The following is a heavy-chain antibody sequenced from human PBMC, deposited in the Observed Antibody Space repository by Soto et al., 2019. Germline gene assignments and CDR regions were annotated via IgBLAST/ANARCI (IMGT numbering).Heavy chain of an antibody. CDR1: GGTFISYT. J-gene: IGHJ4*02. CDR3: SRDSG. D-gene: IGHD1-26*01. CDR2: IIPILGIA. Sequence: QVQLVQSGAEVKKPGSSVKVSCTASGGTFISYTISWVRQAPGQGLEWLGRIIPILGIANYAEKFQGRVTITADKSTSTAYRDVCSLRSEDTAVYYCSRDSGWGLGTLVTVGS. V-gene: IGHV1-69*02.